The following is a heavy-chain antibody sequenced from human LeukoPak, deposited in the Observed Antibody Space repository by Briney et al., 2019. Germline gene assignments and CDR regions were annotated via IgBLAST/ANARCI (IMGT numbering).Heavy chain of an antibody. J-gene: IGHJ4*02. V-gene: IGHV4-59*01. CDR3: ARDQEDSGTDY. Sequence: PSETLSLTCTVSGGSISSYYWNWIRQPPGKGLEWIGYIYYSGSTNYNPSLKSRVTISVDTSKTQFSLKLSSVTAADTAVYYCARDQEDSGTDYWGQGTLVTVSS. CDR1: GGSISSYY. CDR2: IYYSGST. D-gene: IGHD3-10*01.